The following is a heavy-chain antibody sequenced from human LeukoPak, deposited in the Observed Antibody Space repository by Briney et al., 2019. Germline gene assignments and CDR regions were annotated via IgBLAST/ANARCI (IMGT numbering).Heavy chain of an antibody. CDR1: GGSISSSNW. Sequence: PSETLSLTCAVSGGSISSSNWWSWVRQPPGKGLEWIGEINHSGSTNYNPSLKSRVTISVDTSKNQFSLKLSSVTAADTAVYYCARVYSGSSFIDYWGQGTLVTVSS. D-gene: IGHD1-26*01. CDR2: INHSGST. J-gene: IGHJ4*02. CDR3: ARVYSGSSFIDY. V-gene: IGHV4-4*02.